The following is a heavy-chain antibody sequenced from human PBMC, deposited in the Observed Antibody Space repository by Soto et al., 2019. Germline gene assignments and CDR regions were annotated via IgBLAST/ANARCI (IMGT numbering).Heavy chain of an antibody. CDR1: GGTFSSYA. CDR2: IIPIYDTV. D-gene: IGHD3-3*01. J-gene: IGHJ6*02. V-gene: IGHV1-69*13. CDR3: TRGXIFGVVRDYYHYYGMDV. Sequence: ASVKVSCKASGGTFSSYAFSWVRQAPGQGLEWMGGIIPIYDTVTYAQKFQGRVTITADESSSTTSMELSSLRSEDTAVYYCTRGXIFGVVRDYYHYYGMDVWGQGTTVTVSS.